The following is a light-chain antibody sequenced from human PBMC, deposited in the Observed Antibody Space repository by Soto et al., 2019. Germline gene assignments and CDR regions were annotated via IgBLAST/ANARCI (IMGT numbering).Light chain of an antibody. CDR1: SSDVGGYNY. J-gene: IGLJ2*01. V-gene: IGLV2-11*01. Sequence: QSVLTQPRSVSGSPGQSVTISCTGTSSDVGGYNYVSWYQQHPGKAPKLIIYDVTKRPSGVPDRFSGSKSGNTASLTISGLQAEDESDYHCCSYAGSYVLVFGGGTKVTVL. CDR2: DVT. CDR3: CSYAGSYVLV.